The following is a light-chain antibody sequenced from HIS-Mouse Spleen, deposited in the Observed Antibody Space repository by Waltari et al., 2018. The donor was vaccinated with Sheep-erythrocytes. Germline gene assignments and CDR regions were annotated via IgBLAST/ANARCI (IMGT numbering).Light chain of an antibody. J-gene: IGKJ2*01. CDR1: QGIRND. CDR3: QQRSNWPPYT. CDR2: AAS. Sequence: AIQMTQSPSSLSASVGDRVTITCRASQGIRNDLGWYQQKPGKAPKLLIYAASSLQSWVPSRFSGSGSGTDFTLTISSLQPEDFATYYCQQRSNWPPYTFGQGTKLEIK. V-gene: IGKV1-6*01.